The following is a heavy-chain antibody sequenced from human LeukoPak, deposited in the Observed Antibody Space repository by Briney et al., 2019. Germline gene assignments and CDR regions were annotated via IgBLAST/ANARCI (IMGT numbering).Heavy chain of an antibody. CDR2: INHSGST. J-gene: IGHJ4*02. V-gene: IGHV4-39*07. D-gene: IGHD3-10*01. Sequence: PSETLSLTCTVSGGYISSTSYYWGWIRQPPGKGLEWIGEINHSGSTNYNPSLKSRVTISVDTSKNQFSLKLSSVTAADTAVYYCARGTGVNYYGSGSYYNSRRVKPQVVPPDYWGQGTLVTVSS. CDR3: ARGTGVNYYGSGSYYNSRRVKPQVVPPDY. CDR1: GGYISSTSYY.